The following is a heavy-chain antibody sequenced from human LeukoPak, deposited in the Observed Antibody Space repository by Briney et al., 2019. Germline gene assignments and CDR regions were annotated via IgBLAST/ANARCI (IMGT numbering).Heavy chain of an antibody. D-gene: IGHD3-10*01. CDR2: INHSGST. Sequence: SETLSLTCTVSGGSIGSYYWSWIRQPPGKGLEWIGEINHSGSTNYNPSLKSRVTISVDTSKDQFSLKLSSVTAADTAVYYCARGGSYYYGSGRIGMVDYWGQGTLVTVSS. J-gene: IGHJ4*02. CDR1: GGSIGSYY. V-gene: IGHV4-34*01. CDR3: ARGGSYYYGSGRIGMVDY.